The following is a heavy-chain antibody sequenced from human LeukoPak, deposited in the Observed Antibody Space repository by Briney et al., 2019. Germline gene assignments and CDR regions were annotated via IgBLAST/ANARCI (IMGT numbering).Heavy chain of an antibody. CDR3: AKISPYDFWSGYYQGHFDY. D-gene: IGHD3-3*01. CDR2: ISGSGGST. J-gene: IGHJ4*02. Sequence: GGSLRLSCAASGFTFSSYAMSWVRRAPGKGLEWVSAISGSGGSTYYADSVKGRFTISRDNSKNTLYLQMNSLRAEDTAVYYCAKISPYDFWSGYYQGHFDYWGQGTLVTVSS. CDR1: GFTFSSYA. V-gene: IGHV3-23*01.